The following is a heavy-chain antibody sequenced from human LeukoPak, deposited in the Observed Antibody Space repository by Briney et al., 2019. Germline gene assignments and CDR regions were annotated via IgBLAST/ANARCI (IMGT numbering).Heavy chain of an antibody. V-gene: IGHV1-18*01. CDR1: GGTFSSYA. CDR3: ARDRYGMDSYFVY. J-gene: IGHJ4*02. CDR2: INTYNGKT. D-gene: IGHD3-16*02. Sequence: VASVKVSCKASGGTFSSYAISWVRQAPGQGLEWMGWINTYNGKTNYVQNLQGRVTMTTDTSTTTAYMELRSLRSDDTAVYYCARDRYGMDSYFVYWGQGTLVTVPS.